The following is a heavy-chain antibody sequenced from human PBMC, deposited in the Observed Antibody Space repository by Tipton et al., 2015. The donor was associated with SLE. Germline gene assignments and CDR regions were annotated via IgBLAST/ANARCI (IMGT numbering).Heavy chain of an antibody. V-gene: IGHV4-38-2*01. CDR2: LYPTGSS. Sequence: GLVKPSETLSLTCAVSGYSISSGHYWGWIRQPPGKGLEWIGSLYPTGSSDYNPSLKSRLTISLDTSKNQISLKLSSVTAADTAIYYCARAKRIIAVTGTSPHYFDYWGQGSLVTVSS. CDR3: ARAKRIIAVTGTSPHYFDY. D-gene: IGHD6-19*01. J-gene: IGHJ4*02. CDR1: GYSISSGHY.